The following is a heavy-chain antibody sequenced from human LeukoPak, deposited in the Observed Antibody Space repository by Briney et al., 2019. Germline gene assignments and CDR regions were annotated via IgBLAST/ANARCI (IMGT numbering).Heavy chain of an antibody. J-gene: IGHJ5*02. V-gene: IGHV4-39*07. D-gene: IGHD2-15*01. CDR2: VYYSGST. CDR1: GGSISTSNYY. Sequence: SETLSLTCTVSGGSISTSNYYWGWIRQPPGKGLQWIGSVYYSGSTYYNPSLQSRVTISVDTSKNHFSLKLSSVTAADTAVYYCARASCSGDSCYDSRGWFDPWGQGTRVTVSS. CDR3: ARASCSGDSCYDSRGWFDP.